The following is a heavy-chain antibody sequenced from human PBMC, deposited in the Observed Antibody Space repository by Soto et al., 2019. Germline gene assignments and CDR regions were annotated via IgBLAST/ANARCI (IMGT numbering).Heavy chain of an antibody. Sequence: QMQLQESGPGLVKPSETLALTCTVSGGSIRESGFYWGWIRQSPGKGLEWIGSIFLSGRTQYNPSLRSRVTMSVDASKNQFSLNLNSVTAADTAVYYCARSLMDVWGKGTTVRVSS. CDR1: GGSIRESGFY. J-gene: IGHJ6*03. CDR3: ARSLMDV. V-gene: IGHV4-39*01. CDR2: IFLSGRT.